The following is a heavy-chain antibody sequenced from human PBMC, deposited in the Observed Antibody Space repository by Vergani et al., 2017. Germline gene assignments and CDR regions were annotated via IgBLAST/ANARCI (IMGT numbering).Heavy chain of an antibody. Sequence: QVQLQESGPRLVRPSQTLSLTCTVSGGSINTGAYYWSWIRQPAGKGLEWIGRVYTSGMTNYNPSLNSRVTILVDRSKSQLSLKLTSVTAGDTAVYFCARDLSYYYGSGSDDYNPYYYEGMDVWGPGTTVTVSS. CDR2: VYTSGMT. J-gene: IGHJ6*02. D-gene: IGHD3-10*01. V-gene: IGHV4-61*02. CDR3: ARDLSYYYGSGSDDYNPYYYEGMDV. CDR1: GGSINTGAYY.